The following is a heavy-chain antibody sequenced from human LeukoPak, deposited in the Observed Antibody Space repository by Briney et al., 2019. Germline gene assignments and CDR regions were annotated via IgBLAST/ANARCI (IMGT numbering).Heavy chain of an antibody. CDR3: ATSYSSSWGWFDP. CDR2: NYYSGST. V-gene: IGHV4-59*08. D-gene: IGHD6-13*01. CDR1: GGSISSYY. Sequence: PSETLSLTCTVSGGSISSYYWSWIRQPPGKGLEWIGYNYYSGSTNYNPSLKSRVTISVDTSKNQFSLKLSSVTAADTAVYYCATSYSSSWGWFDPWGQGTLVTVSS. J-gene: IGHJ5*02.